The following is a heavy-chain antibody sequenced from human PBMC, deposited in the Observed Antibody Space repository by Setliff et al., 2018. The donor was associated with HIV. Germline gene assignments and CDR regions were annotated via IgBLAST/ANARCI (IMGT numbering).Heavy chain of an antibody. CDR2: IYTSGST. CDR1: GDFISSGSYY. Sequence: SETLSLTCIVSGDFISSGSYYWTWIRQPAGKGLEWIGHIYTSGSTNYNPSLKSRVTISKDTSKNQFSLNLSSVTAADTAVYYCPLTSNWYYYFYYGVDVWGQGTTVTV. V-gene: IGHV4-61*09. CDR3: PLTSNWYYYFYYGVDV. J-gene: IGHJ6*02. D-gene: IGHD2-2*01.